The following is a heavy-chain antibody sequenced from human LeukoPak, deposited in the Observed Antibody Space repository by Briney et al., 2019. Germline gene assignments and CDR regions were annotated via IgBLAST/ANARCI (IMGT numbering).Heavy chain of an antibody. D-gene: IGHD1-26*01. CDR1: GSTFRRYG. Sequence: GGSLRLSCVASGSTFRRYGMHWVRQAPGKGLEWVALIQNDGSIKSYGDSVRGRFTISRDNSENSMWLQMNSLRAEDTAVYYCATENSGAYFGSLGSWGQGTLVIVSS. CDR3: ATENSGAYFGSLGS. CDR2: IQNDGSIK. J-gene: IGHJ4*02. V-gene: IGHV3-30*02.